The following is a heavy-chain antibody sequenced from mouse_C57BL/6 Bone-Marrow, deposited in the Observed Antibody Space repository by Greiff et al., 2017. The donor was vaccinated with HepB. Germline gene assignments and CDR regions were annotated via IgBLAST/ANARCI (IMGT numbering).Heavy chain of an antibody. Sequence: QVHVKQSGAELVRPGTSVKVSCKASGYAFTNYLIEWVKQRPGQGLEWIGVINPGSGGTNYNEKFKGKATLTADKSSSTAYMQLSSLTSEDSAVYFCARREYDYDGAMDYWGQGTSVTVSS. CDR1: GYAFTNYL. J-gene: IGHJ4*01. CDR2: INPGSGGT. CDR3: ARREYDYDGAMDY. V-gene: IGHV1-54*01. D-gene: IGHD2-4*01.